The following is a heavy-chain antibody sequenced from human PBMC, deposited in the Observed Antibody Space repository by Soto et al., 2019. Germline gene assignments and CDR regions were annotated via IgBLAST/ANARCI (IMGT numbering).Heavy chain of an antibody. V-gene: IGHV3-7*05. J-gene: IGHJ6*02. Sequence: EVQLVESGGGLVQPGGSLRLSCAASGFTFRTYWLSWVRQVPGKGLEWVANINLDGSEKNYVASVKRRFTISRDNAGNSLYLRMSSLRPEDTALYYCVGDGSTSLYRYDYDGMDVWGQGTTVIVSS. CDR1: GFTFRTYW. D-gene: IGHD2-2*01. CDR2: INLDGSEK. CDR3: VGDGSTSLYRYDYDGMDV.